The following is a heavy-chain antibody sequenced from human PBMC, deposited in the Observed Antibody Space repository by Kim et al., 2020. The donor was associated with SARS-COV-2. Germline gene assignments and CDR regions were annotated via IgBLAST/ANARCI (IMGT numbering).Heavy chain of an antibody. CDR2: ISGSGGST. D-gene: IGHD1-7*01. J-gene: IGHJ3*02. V-gene: IGHV3-23*01. CDR3: ATHHGITGTQDAFDI. Sequence: GGSLRLSCAASGFTFSSYAMSWVRQAPGKGLEWVSVISGSGGSTYYADSVRGRFTISRDNSKNTLYLQMNSLRAEATAVYYCATHHGITGTQDAFDIWGQGTMVIVSS. CDR1: GFTFSSYA.